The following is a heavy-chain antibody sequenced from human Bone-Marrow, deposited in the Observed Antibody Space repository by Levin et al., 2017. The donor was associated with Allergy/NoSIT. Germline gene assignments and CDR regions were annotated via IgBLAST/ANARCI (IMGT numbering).Heavy chain of an antibody. CDR3: TKTHCNSGSCPSNY. V-gene: IGHV3-30*18. J-gene: IGHJ4*02. CDR1: GFSFNTYG. CDR2: ISFDGAAK. Sequence: GGSLRLSCAASGFSFNTYGMSWVRQVPGKGLEWVAIISFDGAAKYYADSVKGRFTISKDTSKHTLSLQMNSLRAEDTAIYYCTKTHCNSGSCPSNYWGPGTLVTVSS. D-gene: IGHD2-15*01.